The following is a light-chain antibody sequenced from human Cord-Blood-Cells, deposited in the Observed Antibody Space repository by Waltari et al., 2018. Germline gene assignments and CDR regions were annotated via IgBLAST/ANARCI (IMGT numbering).Light chain of an antibody. Sequence: AIRMTQSPSSFSASTGDRVTITCRASQGISSYLAWYQQKPGKAPKLLIYAASTLQSGVPSRFSGSGSGTDFTLTISCLQSEDLATYYCQQYYSYLTFGGGTKVEIK. J-gene: IGKJ4*01. CDR2: AAS. CDR3: QQYYSYLT. V-gene: IGKV1-8*01. CDR1: QGISSY.